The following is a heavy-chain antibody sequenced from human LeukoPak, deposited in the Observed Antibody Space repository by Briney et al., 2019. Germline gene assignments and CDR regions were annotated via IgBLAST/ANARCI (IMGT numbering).Heavy chain of an antibody. D-gene: IGHD1-26*01. J-gene: IGHJ4*02. Sequence: PSETLSLTCTVSGGSINNYYWTWIRQPPGKGLEWIGYIYYSGSTYYNPSLKSRVTISVDTSKNQFSLKLTSVTAADTAVYYCARLSGSPHPPFDYWGQGTLVTASS. CDR1: GGSINNYY. CDR2: IYYSGST. CDR3: ARLSGSPHPPFDY. V-gene: IGHV4-59*08.